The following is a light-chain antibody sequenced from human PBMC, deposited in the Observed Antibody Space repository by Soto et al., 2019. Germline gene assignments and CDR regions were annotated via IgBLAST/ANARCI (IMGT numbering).Light chain of an antibody. J-gene: IGKJ1*01. CDR3: QQTYSTPRT. CDR1: RSINTD. CDR2: SAS. V-gene: IGKV1-39*01. Sequence: DIQMTQSPSSLSASVGDRGTITCRASRSINTDVNWYQQRPGKAPELLIYSASSLHTGVPSRFSGSGAGTDFTFTINSLLPEDFAIYYCQQTYSTPRTFGQGKKVDIK.